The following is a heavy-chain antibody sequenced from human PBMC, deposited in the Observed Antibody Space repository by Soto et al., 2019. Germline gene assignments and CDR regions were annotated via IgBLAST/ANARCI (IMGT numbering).Heavy chain of an antibody. J-gene: IGHJ4*02. D-gene: IGHD3-3*01. CDR3: VRDGVAARASFGYFDY. CDR2: IWYDGREK. CDR1: GVIFNSYG. V-gene: IGHV3-33*01. Sequence: QVQLVESGGGVVQPGRSLRLSCAASGVIFNSYGMHWVRQAPGKGLEWVAVIWYDGREKYYADSVQGRFTISRDNSKNTLLLQIMIRRAEDAAVYYCVRDGVAARASFGYFDYWGQGTMVTVSS.